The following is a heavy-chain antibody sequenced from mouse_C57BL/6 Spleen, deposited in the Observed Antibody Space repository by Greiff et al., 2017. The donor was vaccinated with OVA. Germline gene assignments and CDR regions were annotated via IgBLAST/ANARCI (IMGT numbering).Heavy chain of an antibody. J-gene: IGHJ2*01. Sequence: EVQLQQSGAELVRPGASVKLSCTASGFNIKDDYMHWVKQRPEQGLEWIGWIDPENGDTEYASKFQGKATITADTSSNTAYLQLSSLTSEDTAVYYCTTFGSSPYWGQGTTLTVSS. V-gene: IGHV14-4*01. CDR1: GFNIKDDY. CDR3: TTFGSSPY. CDR2: IDPENGDT. D-gene: IGHD1-1*01.